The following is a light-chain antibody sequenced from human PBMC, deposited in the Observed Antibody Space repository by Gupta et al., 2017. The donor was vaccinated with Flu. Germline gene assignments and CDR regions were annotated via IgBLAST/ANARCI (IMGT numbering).Light chain of an antibody. CDR3: SSFTSSTTVV. CDR2: GVT. CDR1: SSDIGSYNY. V-gene: IGLV2-14*01. J-gene: IGLJ2*01. Sequence: QSALTQPASVSGSPGQSITISCTGTSSDIGSYNYVSWYQQHPGKAPKLLIYGVTNRPSGVSNRFSGSKSGDTASLTISWLQAEDEADYYCSSFTSSTTVVFGGGTKLTVL.